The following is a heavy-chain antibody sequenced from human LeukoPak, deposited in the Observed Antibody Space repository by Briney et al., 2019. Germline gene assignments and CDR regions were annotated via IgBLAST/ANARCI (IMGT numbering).Heavy chain of an antibody. J-gene: IGHJ6*02. Sequence: TGRSLRLSCAASGFTFSSYGMHWVRQAPGKGLEWVAVIWYDGSNKYYADSVKGRFTISRDNSKNTLYLQMNSLRAEDTAVYYCARDRIVVVPAAHLYYYYGMDVWGQGTTVTVSS. CDR1: GFTFSSYG. CDR2: IWYDGSNK. CDR3: ARDRIVVVPAAHLYYYYGMDV. V-gene: IGHV3-33*01. D-gene: IGHD2-2*01.